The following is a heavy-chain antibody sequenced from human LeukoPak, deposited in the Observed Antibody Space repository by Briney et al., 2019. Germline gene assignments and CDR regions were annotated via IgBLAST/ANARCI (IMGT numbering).Heavy chain of an antibody. CDR2: ISSYGSNK. V-gene: IGHV3-30*18. D-gene: IGHD6-13*01. J-gene: IGHJ4*02. CDR1: GFTFSNYG. Sequence: SGRSLRLSCAASGFTFSNYGMHWVRQAPGKGLEWVAVISSYGSNKYYAASVKGRFTISRDNSKNTLYLQMNSLRAEDTAVFYCAKDRGASSSWYLVFDYWGQGTLVTVSS. CDR3: AKDRGASSSWYLVFDY.